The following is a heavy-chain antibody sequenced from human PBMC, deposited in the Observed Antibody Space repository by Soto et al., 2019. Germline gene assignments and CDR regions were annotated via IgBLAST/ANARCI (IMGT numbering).Heavy chain of an antibody. Sequence: TLSLTCTVSGGSISRGGYYWSWIRQHPWKGLELIGYIYYSGSTYYNPSLKSRVTISVDTSKNQFSLKLSSVTAADTAVYYCARTTNYYDSSGYLIPYFDYWGQGTLVT. J-gene: IGHJ4*02. CDR2: IYYSGST. CDR3: ARTTNYYDSSGYLIPYFDY. CDR1: GGSISRGGYY. V-gene: IGHV4-31*03. D-gene: IGHD3-22*01.